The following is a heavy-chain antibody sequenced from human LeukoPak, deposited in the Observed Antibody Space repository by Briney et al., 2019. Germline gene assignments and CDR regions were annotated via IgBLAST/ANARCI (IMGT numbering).Heavy chain of an antibody. CDR1: GFTFSNYN. V-gene: IGHV3-21*06. D-gene: IGHD6-13*01. Sequence: GGSLRLSCAASGFTFSNYNMNWVRQAPGKGLEWVSVISSSGRYMYYADSVKGRFTISRDNAKNSLYLQMNSRRAEDTAVYYCARVSTAVSLAIDYWGQGTLVTVST. CDR3: ARVSTAVSLAIDY. CDR2: ISSSGRYM. J-gene: IGHJ4*02.